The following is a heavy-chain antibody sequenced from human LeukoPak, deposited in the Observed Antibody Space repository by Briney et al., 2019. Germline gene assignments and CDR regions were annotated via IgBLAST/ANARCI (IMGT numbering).Heavy chain of an antibody. V-gene: IGHV3-20*04. J-gene: IGHJ5*02. CDR1: GFTFDDYG. CDR2: INWNGGST. CDR3: ARDLLGYDYVWGSYRSTAPFDP. Sequence: GGSLRLSCAASGFTFDDYGMSWVRQAPGKGLEWVSGINWNGGSTGYADSVKGRFTISRDNAKNSLYLQMNSLRAEDTALYYCARDLLGYDYVWGSYRSTAPFDPWGQGTLVTVSS. D-gene: IGHD3-16*02.